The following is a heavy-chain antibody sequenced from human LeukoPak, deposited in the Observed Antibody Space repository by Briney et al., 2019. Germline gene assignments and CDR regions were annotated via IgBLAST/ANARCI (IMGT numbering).Heavy chain of an antibody. J-gene: IGHJ4*02. CDR2: INDDGSDK. D-gene: IGHD4-23*01. Sequence: GGSLRLSSVASGFTFRSYWMNWVRQAPGKGLEWLAIINDDGSDKWYVDSVKGRFTISRDNGKNSLYMYLNNLRLEDTAVDYCVRGMSTPGIDHWGQGTLVIVSS. V-gene: IGHV3-7*03. CDR3: VRGMSTPGIDH. CDR1: GFTFRSYW.